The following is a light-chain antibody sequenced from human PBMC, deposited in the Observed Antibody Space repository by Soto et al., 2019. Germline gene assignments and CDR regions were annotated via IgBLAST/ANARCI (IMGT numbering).Light chain of an antibody. V-gene: IGLV1-44*01. CDR3: AAWDDSLNAWV. Sequence: QSVLTQPPSASGTPGQRVTISCSGSSSNIESHTVSWYQLFPGTAPKLLIYSNNERPSGVPDRFSGSKSGTSASLAISGLQSEDEGDYYCAAWDDSLNAWVFGGGTKLTVL. CDR2: SNN. CDR1: SSNIESHT. J-gene: IGLJ3*02.